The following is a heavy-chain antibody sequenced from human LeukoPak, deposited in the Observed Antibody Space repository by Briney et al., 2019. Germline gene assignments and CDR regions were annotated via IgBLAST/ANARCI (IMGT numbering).Heavy chain of an antibody. CDR1: GFTFSSDS. D-gene: IGHD3-3*01. V-gene: IGHV3-21*01. CDR2: ISSSSSYI. Sequence: GGSLRLSCAASGFTFSSDSMNCVRQAPGKGLERVSSISSSSSYIYYADSVKGRFTISRDNAKNSLYLQMNSLRAEDTAVYYCARDESLYDFWSGYYRIWGQGTLVTVSS. CDR3: ARDESLYDFWSGYYRI. J-gene: IGHJ4*02.